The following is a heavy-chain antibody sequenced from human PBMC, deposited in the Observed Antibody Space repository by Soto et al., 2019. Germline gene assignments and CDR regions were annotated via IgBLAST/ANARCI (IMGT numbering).Heavy chain of an antibody. CDR3: ARGIEGWYQGRYYYGMDV. Sequence: QVQLQESGPGLVKPSETLSLTCTVSGGSVSRGSYYWSWIRQPPGKGLEWIGYIYYSGSTNYNPSLKSRVTLSVDTSKNQFSLKLSSVTAADTAVYYCARGIEGWYQGRYYYGMDVWGQGTTVTVSS. D-gene: IGHD6-19*01. V-gene: IGHV4-61*01. CDR1: GGSVSRGSYY. J-gene: IGHJ6*02. CDR2: IYYSGST.